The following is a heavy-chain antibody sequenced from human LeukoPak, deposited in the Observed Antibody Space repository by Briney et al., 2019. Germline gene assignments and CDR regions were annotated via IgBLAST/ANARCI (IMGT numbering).Heavy chain of an antibody. J-gene: IGHJ4*02. Sequence: GGSLRLSRAASGFTFTNYAMSWVRQAPGKGLEWVSAIVGGGGTTFYADSVKGRFTISRDNAKNTVYLQMNSLRAEDTAVYYCAKARLSTGWAYNDYWGQGTLVTVSS. CDR2: IVGGGGTT. V-gene: IGHV3-23*01. CDR3: AKARLSTGWAYNDY. D-gene: IGHD6-19*01. CDR1: GFTFTNYA.